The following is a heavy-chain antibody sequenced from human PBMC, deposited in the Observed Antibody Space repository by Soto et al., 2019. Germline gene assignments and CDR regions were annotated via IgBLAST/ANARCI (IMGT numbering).Heavy chain of an antibody. CDR3: AREVDYYDSSGYYSAFDY. CDR2: ISGSGSTI. Sequence: DVQLVESGGGLVQPGGSLRLSCAASGFIFSGYEMNWVRQAPGKGLEWVSSISGSGSTIYYADSVRGRFTISRDNAKNSLYLQMNSLRAEDTSVYYCAREVDYYDSSGYYSAFDYWGQGTLVTVSS. V-gene: IGHV3-48*03. J-gene: IGHJ4*02. CDR1: GFIFSGYE. D-gene: IGHD3-22*01.